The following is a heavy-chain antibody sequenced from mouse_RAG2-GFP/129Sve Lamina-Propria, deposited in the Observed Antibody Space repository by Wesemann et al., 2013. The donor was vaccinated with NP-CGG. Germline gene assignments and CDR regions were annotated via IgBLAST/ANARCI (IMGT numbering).Heavy chain of an antibody. CDR1: GYTFTSYV. Sequence: EVQLQQSGPELVKPGASVKMSCKASGYTFTSYVMHWVKQKPGQGLEWIGYINPYNDGTKYNEKFKGKATLTSDKSSSTAYMELSSLTSEDSAVYYCASDYYDGPAWFAYWGQGTLVTVSA. D-gene: IGHD1-1*01. V-gene: IGHV1-14*01. J-gene: IGHJ3*01. CDR3: ASDYYDGPAWFAY. CDR2: INPYNDGT.